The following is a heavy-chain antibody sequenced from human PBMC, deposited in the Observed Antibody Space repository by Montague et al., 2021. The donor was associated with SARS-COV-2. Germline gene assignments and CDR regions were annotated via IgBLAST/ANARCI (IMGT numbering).Heavy chain of an antibody. V-gene: IGHV3-43*02. Sequence: SLRLSCAASGFTFDDYVMYWVRQPPGKGLEWVSLISGDGGKTYYADSVKGRFTTSRDNGKNSLYLQMNSLGTEDTALYHCAKGTYFYDSSGYYPESRYSYFDGMDVWGQGTTVTVSS. CDR1: GFTFDDYV. CDR3: AKGTYFYDSSGYYPESRYSYFDGMDV. J-gene: IGHJ6*02. CDR2: ISGDGGKT. D-gene: IGHD3-22*01.